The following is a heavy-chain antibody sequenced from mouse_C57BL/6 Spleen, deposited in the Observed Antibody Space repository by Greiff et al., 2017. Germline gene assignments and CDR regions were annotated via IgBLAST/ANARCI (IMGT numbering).Heavy chain of an antibody. J-gene: IGHJ2*01. Sequence: VQLQQPGAELVKPGASVKLSCKASGYTFTSYWMHWVKQRPGQGLEWIGMIHPNSGSTNYNEKFKSKATLTVDKSSSTAYMQLSSLTSEDSAVYYCARKDGSSWGYFDYWGQGTTLTVSS. V-gene: IGHV1-64*01. CDR2: IHPNSGST. CDR1: GYTFTSYW. D-gene: IGHD1-1*01. CDR3: ARKDGSSWGYFDY.